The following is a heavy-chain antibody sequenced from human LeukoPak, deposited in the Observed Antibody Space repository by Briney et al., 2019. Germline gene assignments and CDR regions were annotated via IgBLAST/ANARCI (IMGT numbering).Heavy chain of an antibody. CDR1: GFTFSYYG. D-gene: IGHD6-13*01. Sequence: GGSLRLSCVASGFTFSYYGMHWVRQAPGKGLEWVAFIRYVERDKYYADSVKGRFTISRDNSKNTLYLQMNSLRAEDTAVYYCAKDRGWAAAGIKTRSNWFDPWGQGTLVTVSS. CDR2: IRYVERDK. J-gene: IGHJ5*02. V-gene: IGHV3-30*02. CDR3: AKDRGWAAAGIKTRSNWFDP.